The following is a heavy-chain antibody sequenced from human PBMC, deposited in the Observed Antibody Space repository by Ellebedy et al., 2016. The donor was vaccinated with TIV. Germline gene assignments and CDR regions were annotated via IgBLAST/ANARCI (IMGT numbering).Heavy chain of an antibody. CDR2: THNSGTT. Sequence: MPSETLSLTCIVSGDSISSHYWNWIRQPPGKGLEWVGYTHNSGTTSYNPSLKSRVTILVDTSKNQFSLKLRSVIAADTAVYYCARGSHLAPFYSSGWFGEFDLWGQGTLVTVSS. CDR1: GDSISSHY. D-gene: IGHD6-19*01. J-gene: IGHJ5*02. V-gene: IGHV4-59*11. CDR3: ARGSHLAPFYSSGWFGEFDL.